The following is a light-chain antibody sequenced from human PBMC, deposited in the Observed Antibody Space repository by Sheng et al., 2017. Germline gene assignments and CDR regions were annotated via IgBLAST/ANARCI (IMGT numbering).Light chain of an antibody. CDR2: WAS. Sequence: DIVMTQSPDSLAVSLGERATINCKSSQSVLYSSNNKNYLAWYQQKLGQPPKLLIYWASTRESGVPDRFSGSGSGTDFTLTISSLQPDDFATYFCQQFGTDGSFGQGTKLEI. V-gene: IGKV4-1*01. CDR3: QQFGTDGS. J-gene: IGKJ2*04. CDR1: QSVLYSSNNKNY.